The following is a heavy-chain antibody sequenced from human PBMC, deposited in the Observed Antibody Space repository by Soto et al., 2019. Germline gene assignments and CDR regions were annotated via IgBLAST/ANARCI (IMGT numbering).Heavy chain of an antibody. CDR3: TTGVTSRGMEV. Sequence: EVQLVESGGGLVKPGGSLRLSCAASGFTFSNAWMSWVRQAPGKGLEWVGRIKTKTDGGTTDYAAPVKGRFTISRDDSKHTLYLQMNSLKTEVTAVYYCTTGVTSRGMEVWGQGTTVTVSS. V-gene: IGHV3-15*01. CDR1: GFTFSNAW. J-gene: IGHJ6*02. CDR2: IKTKTDGGTT. D-gene: IGHD2-21*02.